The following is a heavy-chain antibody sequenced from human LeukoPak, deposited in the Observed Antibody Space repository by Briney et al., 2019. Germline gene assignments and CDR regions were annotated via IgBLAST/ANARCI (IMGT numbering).Heavy chain of an antibody. Sequence: SETLSLTCTVSGGSISSYYWSWIRQPPGKGLEWIGYIYYSGSTNYNPSLKSRVTISVDTSKNQFSLKLSSVTAADTAVYYCARGEYSYGPYYMDVWGKGTTVTVS. V-gene: IGHV4-59*01. D-gene: IGHD5-18*01. CDR3: ARGEYSYGPYYMDV. J-gene: IGHJ6*03. CDR2: IYYSGST. CDR1: GGSISSYY.